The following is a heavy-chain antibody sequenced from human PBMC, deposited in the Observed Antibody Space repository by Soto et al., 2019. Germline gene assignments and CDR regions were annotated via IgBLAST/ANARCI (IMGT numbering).Heavy chain of an antibody. Sequence: QVQLVQSGAEVKKPGSSVKVSCKASGGTFSSYAISWVRQAPGQGLEWMGGIIHIFGTANYAQKFQGRVTITADESTSTAYMELSSLRSEDTAVYYCASRYCTNGVCYNDFQHWGQGTLVTVSS. V-gene: IGHV1-69*01. CDR3: ASRYCTNGVCYNDFQH. CDR2: IIHIFGTA. J-gene: IGHJ1*01. CDR1: GGTFSSYA. D-gene: IGHD2-8*01.